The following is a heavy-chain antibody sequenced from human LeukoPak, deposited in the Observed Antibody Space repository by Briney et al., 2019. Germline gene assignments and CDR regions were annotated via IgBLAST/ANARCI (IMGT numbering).Heavy chain of an antibody. CDR2: IDPSDSYT. V-gene: IGHV5-10-1*01. CDR3: ARLSVTMVRGVIPSPPDY. D-gene: IGHD3-10*01. J-gene: IGHJ4*02. Sequence: GESLRISWKGSGYSFTSYWSSWGRQMPGKGVGLRGRIDPSDSYTNYSPSFQGHVTISADKSISTDYLQWSSLKASDTAMYYCARLSVTMVRGVIPSPPDYWGQGTLVTVSS. CDR1: GYSFTSYW.